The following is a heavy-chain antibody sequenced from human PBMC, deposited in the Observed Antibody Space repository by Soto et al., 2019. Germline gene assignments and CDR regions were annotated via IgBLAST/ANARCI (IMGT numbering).Heavy chain of an antibody. Sequence: QVQLLESGGGVVQPGTSLRLSCAASGFPFHIYAIHWVRQAPGKGLEWVAVIWEHGSNKYYADSVKGRFTISRDNSKNTLYLQMNSLRAEDTAVYYCAREDGSGSSDANFDYWGQGTLVTVSS. CDR3: AREDGSGSSDANFDY. V-gene: IGHV3-33*01. CDR2: IWEHGSNK. J-gene: IGHJ4*02. D-gene: IGHD3-10*01. CDR1: GFPFHIYA.